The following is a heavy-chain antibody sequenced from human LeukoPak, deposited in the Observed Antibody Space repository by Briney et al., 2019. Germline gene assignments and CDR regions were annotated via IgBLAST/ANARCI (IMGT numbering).Heavy chain of an antibody. CDR2: IYYSGNT. D-gene: IGHD3-16*01. V-gene: IGHV4-39*02. CDR1: GVSISSSNSY. Sequence: SETLSLTCTVSGVSISSSNSYWGWIRQPPGKGLEWIGSIYYSGNTYYNASLESQVSISIDTSKNQFSLKLTSVTAADTAVYYCAKDRTAANVYYFDYWGQGTLVTVSS. J-gene: IGHJ4*02. CDR3: AKDRTAANVYYFDY.